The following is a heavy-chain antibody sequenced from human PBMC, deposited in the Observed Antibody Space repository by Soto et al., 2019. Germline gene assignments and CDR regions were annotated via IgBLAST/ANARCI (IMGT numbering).Heavy chain of an antibody. V-gene: IGHV3-66*01. CDR1: GLTVSQNY. CDR2: LYSDGRT. J-gene: IGHJ4*02. CDR3: TRGLLSTTASGWYYLDH. Sequence: PGGSLRLSCEASGLTVSQNYMIWVRQPAGKRLEWVSVLYSDGRTFYADSVKGRFTFSRDNSKNTLYLQLNGLRVEDTAVYYCTRGLLSTTASGWYYLDHWGQGMQVTVSS. D-gene: IGHD6-19*01.